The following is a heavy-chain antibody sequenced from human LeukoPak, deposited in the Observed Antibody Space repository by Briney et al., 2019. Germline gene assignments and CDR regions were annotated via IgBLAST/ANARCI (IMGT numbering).Heavy chain of an antibody. CDR2: ISGTSRTI. Sequence: GGSLRLSCAASGFTFSSYWMHWVRQAPGKGLQWLSYISGTSRTIYYADSVKGRFAISRDNARNSLYLQMSSLRVEDTAVYYCAKDGWLESGRTPFYFDSWGQGTLVTVSS. J-gene: IGHJ4*02. CDR3: AKDGWLESGRTPFYFDS. V-gene: IGHV3-48*01. CDR1: GFTFSSYW. D-gene: IGHD3-10*01.